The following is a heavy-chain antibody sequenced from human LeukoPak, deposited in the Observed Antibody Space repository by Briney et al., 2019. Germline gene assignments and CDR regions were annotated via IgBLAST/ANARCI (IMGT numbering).Heavy chain of an antibody. J-gene: IGHJ3*02. CDR2: IYHSGST. V-gene: IGHV4-38-2*02. Sequence: SETLSLTCTVSGYSIGSGYYWGWIRQPPGKGLEWIGSIYHSGSTYYNPSLKSRVTISVDTSKNQFSLKLSSVTAADTAVYYCASAGIAVAGDAFDIWGQGTMVTVSS. D-gene: IGHD6-19*01. CDR1: GYSIGSGYY. CDR3: ASAGIAVAGDAFDI.